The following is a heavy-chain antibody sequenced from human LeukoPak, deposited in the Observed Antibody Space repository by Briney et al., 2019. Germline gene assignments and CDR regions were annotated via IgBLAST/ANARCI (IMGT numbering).Heavy chain of an antibody. D-gene: IGHD3-10*01. CDR1: GYTFTGYY. J-gene: IGHJ4*02. V-gene: IGHV1-2*02. CDR2: INPNSGGT. Sequence: GASVKVSFKASGYTFTGYYMHWVRQAPGQGLEWMGWINPNSGGTNYAQKFQGRVTMTRETSIGTAFMELSRLGSDDTAVYYCARGEARGSGSYYRNFEYWGQGTLVTISS. CDR3: ARGEARGSGSYYRNFEY.